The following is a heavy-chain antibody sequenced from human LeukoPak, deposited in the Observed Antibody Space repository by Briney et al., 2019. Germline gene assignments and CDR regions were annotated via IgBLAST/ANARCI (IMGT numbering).Heavy chain of an antibody. CDR2: IYSGGST. D-gene: IGHD2-2*01. CDR3: ATSSDAPANM. CDR1: GFTVSSNY. V-gene: IGHV3-53*01. Sequence: GGSLRLSCAASGFTVSSNYMSWVRQAPGKGLEWVSVIYSGGSTYYADSVKGRFTISRDNSKNTLYLQMNSLRAEDTGVYYCATSSDAPANMWGQGTLVTVSS. J-gene: IGHJ4*02.